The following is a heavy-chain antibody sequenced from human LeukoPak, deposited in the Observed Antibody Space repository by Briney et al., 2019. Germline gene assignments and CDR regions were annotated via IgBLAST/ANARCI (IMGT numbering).Heavy chain of an antibody. CDR1: GGTFSSYA. Sequence: ASVKVSCKASGGTFSSYAISWVRQAPGQGLEWMGWISAYNGNTNYAQKLQGRVTMTTDTSTSTAYMELRSLRSDDTAVYYCARVGGGERQLGTVAGTRGHLDYWGQGTLVTVSS. CDR2: ISAYNGNT. D-gene: IGHD6-19*01. V-gene: IGHV1-18*01. J-gene: IGHJ4*02. CDR3: ARVGGGERQLGTVAGTRGHLDY.